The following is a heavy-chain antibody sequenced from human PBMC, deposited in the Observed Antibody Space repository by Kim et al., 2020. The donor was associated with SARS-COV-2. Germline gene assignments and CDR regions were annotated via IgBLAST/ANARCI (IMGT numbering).Heavy chain of an antibody. J-gene: IGHJ4*02. D-gene: IGHD1-1*01. V-gene: IGHV3-30*02. CDR3: AKEYNRGTAGAYYFDY. Sequence: SVKGRFTISGDNSKTALYLQMNSMRAEDTAVYYCAKEYNRGTAGAYYFDYWGQGTLVTVSS.